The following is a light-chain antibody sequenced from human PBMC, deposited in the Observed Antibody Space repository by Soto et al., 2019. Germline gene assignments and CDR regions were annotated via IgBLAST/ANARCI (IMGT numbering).Light chain of an antibody. V-gene: IGKV3-20*01. CDR3: QQYVTSPRT. CDR1: QSISGGF. J-gene: IGKJ1*01. CDR2: GAS. Sequence: EIVLAQSPGTLSLSPGERATLYCRASQSISGGFLAWYQHKPGQAPRLLFDGASNRATGLPDWCSGSGSGKYFTLTISRLAPEDFAVYYCQQYVTSPRTFGQGTKVEI.